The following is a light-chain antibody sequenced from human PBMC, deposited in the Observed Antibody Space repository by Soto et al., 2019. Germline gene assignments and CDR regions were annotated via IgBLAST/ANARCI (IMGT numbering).Light chain of an antibody. V-gene: IGLV2-8*01. CDR3: SLYGGSNNYVV. J-gene: IGLJ2*01. CDR2: EVN. CDR1: PSDVGGYHY. Sequence: SALTQPPSASGCPGQSVTISCPGTPSDVGGYHYVSWYQQPPGKAPNLMIYEVNKRPSGVPDRFSGSKYGTTASLTVSGLQDEYAADSYSSLYGGSNNYVVFGGETKLTVL.